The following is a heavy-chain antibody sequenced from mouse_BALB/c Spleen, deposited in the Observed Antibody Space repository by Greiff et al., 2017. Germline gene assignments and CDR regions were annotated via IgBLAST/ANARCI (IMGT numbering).Heavy chain of an antibody. CDR3: AREGLRLQPFYAMDY. CDR2: INPSTGYT. Sequence: QVQLQQPGAELVKPGASVKLSCKASGYTFTSYWMHWVKQRPGQGLEWIGYINPSTGYTEYNQKFKDKATLTADKSSSTAYMQLSSLTSEDSAVYYCAREGLRLQPFYAMDYWGQGTSVTVSS. D-gene: IGHD1-2*01. J-gene: IGHJ4*01. V-gene: IGHV1-7*01. CDR1: GYTFTSYW.